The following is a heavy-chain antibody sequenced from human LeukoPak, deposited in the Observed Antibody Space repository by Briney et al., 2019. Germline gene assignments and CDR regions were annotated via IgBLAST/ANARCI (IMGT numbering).Heavy chain of an antibody. V-gene: IGHV1-69*05. Sequence: SVKVSCKASGGTFSSYAISWVRQAPGQGLEGMGGIIPIFGTANYAQKFQGRGTITTDESTSTAYMELSSLRSEDTAVYYCASEPKYNWNDGYYMDVWGKGTTVTVSS. CDR2: IIPIFGTA. D-gene: IGHD1-20*01. CDR3: ASEPKYNWNDGYYMDV. J-gene: IGHJ6*03. CDR1: GGTFSSYA.